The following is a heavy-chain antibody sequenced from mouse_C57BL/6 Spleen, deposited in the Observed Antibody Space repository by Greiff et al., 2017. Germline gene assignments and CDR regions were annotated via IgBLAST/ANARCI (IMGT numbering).Heavy chain of an antibody. Sequence: VQLQQSGAELARPGASVKMSCKASGYTFTSYTMHWVKQRPGQGLEWIGYINPSSGYTKYNQKFKDKATLTADKSSSTAYMQLSSLTSEDSAVYYCAREGYGSSYLAWFAYWGQGTLVTVSA. CDR1: GYTFTSYT. V-gene: IGHV1-4*01. CDR2: INPSSGYT. J-gene: IGHJ3*01. D-gene: IGHD1-1*01. CDR3: AREGYGSSYLAWFAY.